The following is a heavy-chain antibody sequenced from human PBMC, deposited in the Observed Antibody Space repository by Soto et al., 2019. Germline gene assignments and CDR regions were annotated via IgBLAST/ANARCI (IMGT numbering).Heavy chain of an antibody. CDR2: INPNSGGT. CDR1: GYTFTGYY. Sequence: ASVKVSCKASGYTFTGYYMHWVRQAPGQGLEWMGWINPNSGGTNYAQKFQGWVTMTRDTSISTAYMELSRLRSDDTAVYYCARVGSSSWYPYYFDYWGQGTLVTVSS. CDR3: ARVGSSSWYPYYFDY. V-gene: IGHV1-2*04. D-gene: IGHD6-13*01. J-gene: IGHJ4*02.